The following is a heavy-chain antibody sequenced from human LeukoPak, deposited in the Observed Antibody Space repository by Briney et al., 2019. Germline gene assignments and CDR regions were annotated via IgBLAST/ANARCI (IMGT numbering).Heavy chain of an antibody. D-gene: IGHD5-24*01. J-gene: IGHJ4*02. CDR3: ARSRDGYNYLDY. V-gene: IGHV3-23*01. CDR1: GFTFSSYA. CDR2: ISGSGGST. Sequence: GGSLRLSCAASGFTFSSYAMSWVRQAPGKGLEWVSAISGSGGSTYYADSVKGQFTISRDNSKNTLYLQMNSLRAEDTAVYYCARSRDGYNYLDYWGQGTLVTVSS.